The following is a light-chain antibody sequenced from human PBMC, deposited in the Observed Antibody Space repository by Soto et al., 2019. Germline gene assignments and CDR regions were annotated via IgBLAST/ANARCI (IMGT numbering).Light chain of an antibody. J-gene: IGLJ1*01. V-gene: IGLV2-14*01. Sequence: QSALTQPASVSGSPGQSITISCTGTSSDVGGYNLVSWYQQYPDKAPKLMIFDVNTRPSGVSNRFSGSKSGNTASLTISGLQAEDEADYYCSSYKSSSPIPYVFGTGTKLTVL. CDR3: SSYKSSSPIPYV. CDR1: SSDVGGYNL. CDR2: DVN.